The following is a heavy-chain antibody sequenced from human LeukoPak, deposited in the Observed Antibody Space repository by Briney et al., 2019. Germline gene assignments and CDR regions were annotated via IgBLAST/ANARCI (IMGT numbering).Heavy chain of an antibody. J-gene: IGHJ4*02. D-gene: IGHD3-22*01. CDR1: GGSISSGGYY. CDR3: ARHYYYDSSGYLRPYFDY. Sequence: PSQTLSLTCTVSGGSISSGGYYWSWIRQHPGKGLEWIGYIYYSGSTYYNPSLKSRVTISVDTSKNQFSLKLSSVTAADTAVYYCARHYYYDSSGYLRPYFDYWGQGTLVTVSS. V-gene: IGHV4-31*03. CDR2: IYYSGST.